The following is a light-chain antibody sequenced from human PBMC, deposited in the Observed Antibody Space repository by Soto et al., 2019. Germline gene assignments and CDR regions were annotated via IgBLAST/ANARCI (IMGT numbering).Light chain of an antibody. CDR2: GAS. Sequence: EIVLRQSPGTLSLSPVERSTLSFISIQTFITNYLAWYQQKPRQAPRLLIYGASKRATGIPDRFSGSGSGTDFTLTISRLEPEDFAVYYCQQYDNSVWTFGQGTKV. CDR1: QTFITNY. J-gene: IGKJ1*01. CDR3: QQYDNSVWT. V-gene: IGKV3-20*01.